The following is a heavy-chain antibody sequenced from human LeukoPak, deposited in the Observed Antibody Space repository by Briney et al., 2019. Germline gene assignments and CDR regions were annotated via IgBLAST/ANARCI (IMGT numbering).Heavy chain of an antibody. J-gene: IGHJ4*02. CDR3: AREGDLGYCSGGSCYYFDY. CDR2: MNWNGGRT. Sequence: PGGSLRLSCAACGFTVDDYGMSWGRHARGKGGEWGGGMNWNGGRTVYAECVKGRFTICRDKGKNCLYVKMNSRRGEGTALYYCAREGDLGYCSGGSCYYFDYWGQGTLVTVSS. V-gene: IGHV3-20*04. D-gene: IGHD2-15*01. CDR1: GFTVDDYG.